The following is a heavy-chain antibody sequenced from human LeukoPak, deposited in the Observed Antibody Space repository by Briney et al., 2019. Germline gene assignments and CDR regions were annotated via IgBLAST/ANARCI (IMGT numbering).Heavy chain of an antibody. CDR2: ISYDGSNK. Sequence: AGGSLRLSCAASGFTFSSYGMPWVRQAPGKGLEWVAVISYDGSNKYYADSVKGRFTISRDNSKNTLYLQMNSLRAEDTAVYYCAKHLYASHSYSSSPSNWFDPWGQGTLVTVSS. J-gene: IGHJ5*02. D-gene: IGHD6-13*01. V-gene: IGHV3-30*18. CDR3: AKHLYASHSYSSSPSNWFDP. CDR1: GFTFSSYG.